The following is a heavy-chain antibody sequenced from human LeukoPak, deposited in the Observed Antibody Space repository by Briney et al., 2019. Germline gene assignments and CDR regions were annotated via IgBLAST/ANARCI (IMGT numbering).Heavy chain of an antibody. CDR1: GGTSSSYA. CDR3: AREDCSGGSCYYFDY. Sequence: SVKVSCKASGGTSSSYAISWVRQAPGQGLEWMGGIIPIFGTANYAQKFQGRVTITADESTSTAYTELSSLRSEDTAVYYCAREDCSGGSCYYFDYWGQGTLVTVSS. V-gene: IGHV1-69*01. J-gene: IGHJ4*02. D-gene: IGHD2-15*01. CDR2: IIPIFGTA.